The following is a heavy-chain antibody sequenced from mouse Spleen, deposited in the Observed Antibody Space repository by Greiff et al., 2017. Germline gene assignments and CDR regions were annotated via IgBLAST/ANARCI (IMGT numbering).Heavy chain of an antibody. CDR3: ARHSNYWFAY. CDR1: GFTFSSYT. J-gene: IGHJ3*01. V-gene: IGHV5-9*04. D-gene: IGHD2-5*01. Sequence: EVQGVESGGGLVKPGGSLKLSCAASGFTFSSYTMSWVRQTPAKRLEWVATISSGGGNTYYPDSVKGRFTISRDNARNTLYLQMSSLRSEDTAMYYCARHSNYWFAYWGQGTLVTVSA. CDR2: ISSGGGNT.